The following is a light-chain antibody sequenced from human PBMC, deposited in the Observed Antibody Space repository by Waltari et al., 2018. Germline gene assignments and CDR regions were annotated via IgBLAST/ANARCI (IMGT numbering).Light chain of an antibody. Sequence: SYELTQPPSVSVSPGQTARITCSGDALSKQFGYWYQQKSCRAPVLVIYTDSGGPSGIPAGFSGSSSGKTVTLTISAVQPEDEADYYCQSAHSNGSDVVFGGGTKLTVL. J-gene: IGLJ2*01. CDR1: ALSKQF. CDR2: TDS. V-gene: IGLV3-25*03. CDR3: QSAHSNGSDVV.